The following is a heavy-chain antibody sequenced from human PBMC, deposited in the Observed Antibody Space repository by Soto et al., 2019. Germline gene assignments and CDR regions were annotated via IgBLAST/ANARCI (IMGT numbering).Heavy chain of an antibody. D-gene: IGHD3-10*01. CDR3: ARYGSGSYYPGHYYYGMDV. Sequence: QVQLVESGGGVVQPGRSLRLSCAASGFTFSSYGMHWVRQAPGRGLEWVAVIWYDGSNKYYADSVKGRFTISRDNSKNTLYLQMNSLRAEDTAVYYCARYGSGSYYPGHYYYGMDVWGQRTPVTVSS. J-gene: IGHJ6*02. V-gene: IGHV3-33*01. CDR2: IWYDGSNK. CDR1: GFTFSSYG.